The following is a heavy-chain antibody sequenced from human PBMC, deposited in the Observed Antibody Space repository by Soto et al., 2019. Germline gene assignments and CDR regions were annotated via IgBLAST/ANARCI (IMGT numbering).Heavy chain of an antibody. CDR1: GFTFSSYA. V-gene: IGHV3-23*01. CDR3: AKLARGYEIDS. CDR2: ISDTGSST. D-gene: IGHD5-12*01. J-gene: IGHJ4*02. Sequence: GGSLRLSCAASGFTFSSYAMIWVRQAPGKGLEWVSGISDTGSSTYYADSVKGRFTISRHNSKNTLYLQMNSLRAEDPALYYCAKLARGYEIDSWGQGTLVTVSS.